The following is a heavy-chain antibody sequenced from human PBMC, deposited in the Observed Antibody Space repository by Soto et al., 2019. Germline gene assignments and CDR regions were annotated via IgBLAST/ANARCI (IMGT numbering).Heavy chain of an antibody. V-gene: IGHV3-9*01. J-gene: IGHJ2*01. D-gene: IGHD6-13*01. CDR3: AKERGYSRDRGGYFDL. CDR1: GFTFDDYA. Sequence: DVQLVESGGGLVQPGRSLRLSCAASGFTFDDYAMHWVRQAPGKGLEWVSGISWNSGSIGYADSVKGRFTISRDNAKNSMYLQMNSLRAEDTALYYCAKERGYSRDRGGYFDLWGRGTLVTVSS. CDR2: ISWNSGSI.